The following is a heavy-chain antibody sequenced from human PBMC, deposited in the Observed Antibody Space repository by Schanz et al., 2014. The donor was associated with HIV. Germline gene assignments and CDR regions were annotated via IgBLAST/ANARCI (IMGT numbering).Heavy chain of an antibody. D-gene: IGHD3-22*01. V-gene: IGHV3-11*04. CDR2: ISGSGATI. Sequence: GQLVGAGGGLVKPGGSLRLFCTASGITLSDYYITWVRHPPGKGLDWLSYISGSGATIYYADSVKGRFTISRDNAKNSLFLQMNSLRAEDTAVYYCVHDDSDNDGFDMWGQGTMVTVSS. CDR1: GITLSDYY. CDR3: VHDDSDNDGFDM. J-gene: IGHJ3*02.